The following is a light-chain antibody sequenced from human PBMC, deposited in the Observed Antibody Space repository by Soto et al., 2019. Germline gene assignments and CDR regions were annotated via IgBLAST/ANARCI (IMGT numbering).Light chain of an antibody. CDR1: QDISIY. CDR3: QQYNSYSEA. CDR2: AAS. V-gene: IGKV1-27*01. Sequence: DIQMTQSPSSLSASVGDRVTITCRASQDISIYLAWYQQNPGKAPKLLISAASTLQSGVPSRFSGSGSGTEFTLTISSLQPDDFATYYCQQYNSYSEAFGQGTKVDIK. J-gene: IGKJ1*01.